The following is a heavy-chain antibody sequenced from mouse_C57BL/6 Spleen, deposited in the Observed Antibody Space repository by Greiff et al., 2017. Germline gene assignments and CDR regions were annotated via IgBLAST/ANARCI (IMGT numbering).Heavy chain of an antibody. CDR2: IWTGGGT. D-gene: IGHD1-1*01. CDR1: GFSLTSYA. Sequence: VKLVESGPGLVAPSQSLSITCTVSGFSLTSYAISWVRQPPGKGLEWLGVIWTGGGTNYNSALKSRLSISKDNSKSQVFLKMNSLQTDDTARYYCARNFRYYGSSYVSYWYFDVWGTGTTVTVSS. J-gene: IGHJ1*03. V-gene: IGHV2-9-1*01. CDR3: ARNFRYYGSSYVSYWYFDV.